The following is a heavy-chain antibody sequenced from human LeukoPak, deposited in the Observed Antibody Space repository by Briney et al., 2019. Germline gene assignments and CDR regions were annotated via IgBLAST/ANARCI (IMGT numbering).Heavy chain of an antibody. CDR3: ARDRPFYGPGSYYNP. CDR1: GFTFSSYW. J-gene: IGHJ5*02. Sequence: PGGSLRLSCAASGFTFSSYWMSWVRQAPGKGLEWVANIKQDGSEKYYVDSVKGRFTISRDNAKNSLYLQMNSLRAEDTAVYYCARDRPFYGPGSYYNPWGQGTLVTVSS. V-gene: IGHV3-7*03. CDR2: IKQDGSEK. D-gene: IGHD3-10*01.